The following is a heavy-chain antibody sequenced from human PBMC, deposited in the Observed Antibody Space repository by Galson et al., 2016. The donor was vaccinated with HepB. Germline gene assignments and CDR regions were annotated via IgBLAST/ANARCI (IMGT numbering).Heavy chain of an antibody. J-gene: IGHJ4*02. CDR3: ARVSSGLRGFDY. V-gene: IGHV3-21*01. D-gene: IGHD5-12*01. CDR2: ISLSSDYI. CDR1: GFTVSSNY. Sequence: SLRLSCAASGFTVSSNYMTWVRQAPGKGLEWVSSISLSSDYIYYADSLKGRFTISRDNAKNSLYLQMNSLRAEDTAVYFCARVSSGLRGFDYWGQGTLVTVSS.